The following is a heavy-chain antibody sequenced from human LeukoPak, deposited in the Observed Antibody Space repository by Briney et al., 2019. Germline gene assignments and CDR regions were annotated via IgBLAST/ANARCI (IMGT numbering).Heavy chain of an antibody. CDR3: ARGATYAYYQDY. V-gene: IGHV3-74*01. J-gene: IGHJ4*02. Sequence: GGSLRLSCAASGFTFRSYWMHWVRQAPGKGLVWVSRINIDGSSGSYADSVKGRFTISRDNAKNTLYLQMNSLRAEDTAVYYCARGATYAYYQDYWGQGTLVTVSS. D-gene: IGHD1-26*01. CDR1: GFTFRSYW. CDR2: INIDGSSG.